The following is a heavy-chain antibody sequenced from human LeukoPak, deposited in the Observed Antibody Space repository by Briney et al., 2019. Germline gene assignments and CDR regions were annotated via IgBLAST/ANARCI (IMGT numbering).Heavy chain of an antibody. Sequence: SSETLSLTCTVSGGSISSGDYYWSWIRQPPGKGLEWIGYIYYSGSTYYNPSLKSRVTISVDTSKNQFSLKLSSVTAADTAVYYCARVHYYDSSGYYRYAFDIWGQGTMVTVSS. V-gene: IGHV4-30-4*08. D-gene: IGHD3-22*01. CDR3: ARVHYYDSSGYYRYAFDI. CDR1: GGSISSGDYY. J-gene: IGHJ3*02. CDR2: IYYSGST.